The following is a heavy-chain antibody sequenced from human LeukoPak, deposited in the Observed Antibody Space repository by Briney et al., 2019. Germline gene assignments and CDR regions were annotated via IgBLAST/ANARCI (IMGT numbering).Heavy chain of an antibody. CDR2: INSDGSTT. V-gene: IGHV3-74*01. D-gene: IGHD5-18*01. Sequence: GGSLRLSCAASGFTFGPYWMHWVRQAPGNGLVWVSRINSDGSTTTYADSVKGRFTISRDNTKNTLYLQMNSLRAEDTAVYCCARDIGYSYGYPLDYWGQGTLVTVAS. CDR3: ARDIGYSYGYPLDY. J-gene: IGHJ4*02. CDR1: GFTFGPYW.